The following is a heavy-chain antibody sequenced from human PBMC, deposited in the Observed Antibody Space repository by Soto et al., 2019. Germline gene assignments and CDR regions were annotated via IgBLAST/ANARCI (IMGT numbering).Heavy chain of an antibody. V-gene: IGHV3-7*01. CDR3: ARNTLRSPSPDG. J-gene: IGHJ4*02. Sequence: GGSLRLSCAASGFTFTNYWMSWVRQAPGKGLEWVANIKQDGSEKYYVGSVKGRFTISRDNAKNSLYLQMDSLRAEDTAVYYCARNTLRSPSPDGRGQGTLVTVSS. CDR2: IKQDGSEK. D-gene: IGHD2-2*01. CDR1: GFTFTNYW.